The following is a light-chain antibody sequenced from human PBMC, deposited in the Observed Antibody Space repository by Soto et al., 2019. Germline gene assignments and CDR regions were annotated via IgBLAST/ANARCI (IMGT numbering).Light chain of an antibody. Sequence: QSALTQSPSVSAAPGQKVTISCSGSSSNIGNNYVSSYQQLPGTDPQLLIYDNNNRPSGIADRFSGAKSCTSGTLDITGLQTGDDADYYCATWDGSLPGEVFGGGTKLTVL. CDR3: ATWDGSLPGEV. J-gene: IGLJ2*01. V-gene: IGLV1-51*01. CDR2: DNN. CDR1: SSNIGNNY.